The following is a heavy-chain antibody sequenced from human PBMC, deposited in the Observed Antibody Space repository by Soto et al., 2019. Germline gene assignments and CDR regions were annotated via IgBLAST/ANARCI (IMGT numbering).Heavy chain of an antibody. J-gene: IGHJ4*02. CDR3: VRASSRFYLANGRYTTRFDT. V-gene: IGHV3-30*03. D-gene: IGHD3-16*02. CDR1: GFTFSHYV. CDR2: IAYDESYE. Sequence: QVQLVESGGGVVQPGKSLRLSCASSGFTFSHYVMHWFRQAPGKGLEWVAVIAYDESYEFYGDSVNGRFTISRDNTNNTLYLQMPGRGAEATAAYYCVRASSRFYLANGRYTTRFDTWGPGTLVSVSS.